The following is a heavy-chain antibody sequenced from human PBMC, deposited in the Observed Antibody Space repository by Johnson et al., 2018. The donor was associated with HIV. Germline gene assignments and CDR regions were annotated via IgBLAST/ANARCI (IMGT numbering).Heavy chain of an antibody. D-gene: IGHD3-22*01. CDR2: IRYDGSNK. CDR3: ANELQVTIIGGDAFDI. V-gene: IGHV3-30*02. Sequence: QVQLVESGGGAVQPGGSLRLSCEASGFTFSSYGMHWVRQAPGKGLEWVAFIRYDGSNKYYADYVKGRFTISRDNSKTTQYLQMNRRRDEDTAVYYCANELQVTIIGGDAFDIWGQGTMVTVSS. J-gene: IGHJ3*02. CDR1: GFTFSSYG.